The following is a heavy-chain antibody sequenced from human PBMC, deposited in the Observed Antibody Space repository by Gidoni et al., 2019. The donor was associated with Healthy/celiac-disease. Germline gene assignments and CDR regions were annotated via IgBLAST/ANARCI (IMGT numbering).Heavy chain of an antibody. Sequence: QVQLQESGPGLVKPSATLSLPCTASGRSIRSYYWRWIRQPAGKRLEWIGRIYTSGSTNYNPSLKRRVTMSVDTSKNQFSLKLSSVTAADTAVYYCARGPYCSSTSCYFWFDPWGQGTLVTVSS. J-gene: IGHJ5*02. CDR1: GRSIRSYY. D-gene: IGHD2-2*01. CDR3: ARGPYCSSTSCYFWFDP. CDR2: IYTSGST. V-gene: IGHV4-4*07.